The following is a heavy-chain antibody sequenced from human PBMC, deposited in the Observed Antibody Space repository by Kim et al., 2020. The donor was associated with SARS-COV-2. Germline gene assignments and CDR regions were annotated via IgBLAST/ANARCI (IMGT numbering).Heavy chain of an antibody. D-gene: IGHD5-18*01. CDR3: ARGAGYSYGCYFDY. J-gene: IGHJ4*02. Sequence: SVKGRFTIPRDNSKNTLYLQMNSLRAEDTAVYYCARGAGYSYGCYFDYWGQGTLVTVSS. V-gene: IGHV3-30*01.